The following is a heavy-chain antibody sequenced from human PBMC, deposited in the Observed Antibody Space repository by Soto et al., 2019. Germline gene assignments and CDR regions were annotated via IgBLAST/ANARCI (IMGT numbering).Heavy chain of an antibody. CDR3: AKDSSVTAAGSGGWFDP. CDR2: IPFEGGSQ. V-gene: IGHV3-30*18. J-gene: IGHJ5*02. Sequence: QVQLVESGGGVVQPGRSLRLSCAASGFDFNTYGLNWVGQAPGRGLEWVAAIPFEGGSQYNADSVKGRFTISRDKSNSTLYLQMNSLGAEDTATYFCAKDSSVTAAGSGGWFDPWGPGTLVIVSS. D-gene: IGHD6-13*01. CDR1: GFDFNTYG.